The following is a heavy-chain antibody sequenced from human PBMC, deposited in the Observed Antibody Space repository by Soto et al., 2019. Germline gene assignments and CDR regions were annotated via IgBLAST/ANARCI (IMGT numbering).Heavy chain of an antibody. CDR2: ISGTSSYI. Sequence: PGGSLRLSWVASGFNLSTYSMNWVRQAPGKGLEWVSCISGTSSYIFDADSVRGRFTISRDNAKNSVYLQMNSLRAEDTAVYYCARDFXYYDSSGYYEGMSWFDPWGQGTLVTVSS. CDR1: GFNLSTYS. D-gene: IGHD3-22*01. V-gene: IGHV3-21*01. J-gene: IGHJ5*02. CDR3: ARDFXYYDSSGYYEGMSWFDP.